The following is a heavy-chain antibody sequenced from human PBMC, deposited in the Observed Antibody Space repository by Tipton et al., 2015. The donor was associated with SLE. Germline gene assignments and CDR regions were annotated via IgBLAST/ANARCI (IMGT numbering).Heavy chain of an antibody. D-gene: IGHD3-22*01. CDR3: ARVGVTSPYFDS. CDR2: IYPGDSDT. Sequence: QSGPEVKKPGESLKISCKGSGYSFNNHWIGWVRQMPGKGLEWMGNIYPGDSDTRYSPSFQGQVTISADKSINTAYLQWSSLKASDTAIYCSARVGVTSPYFDSWGQGTLVTVSS. V-gene: IGHV5-51*03. J-gene: IGHJ4*02. CDR1: GYSFNNHW.